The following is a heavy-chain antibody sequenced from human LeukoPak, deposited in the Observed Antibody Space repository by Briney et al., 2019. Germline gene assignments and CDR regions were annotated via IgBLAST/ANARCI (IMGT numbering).Heavy chain of an antibody. J-gene: IGHJ4*02. V-gene: IGHV3-21*01. CDR1: GFTFSSYS. Sequence: GGSLRLSCAASGFTFSSYSMNWVRQAPGKGLEWVSSISSSSSYIYYADSVKGRFTISRDNAKNSLYLQMNSLRAEDTAVYYCARGGSSWLKPIDYWGQGTLVTVPS. CDR2: ISSSSSYI. CDR3: ARGGSSWLKPIDY. D-gene: IGHD6-13*01.